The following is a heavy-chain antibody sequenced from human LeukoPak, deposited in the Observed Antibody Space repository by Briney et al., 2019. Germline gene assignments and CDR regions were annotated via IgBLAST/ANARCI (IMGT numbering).Heavy chain of an antibody. Sequence: SETLSLTCTVSGGSISSYYWSWIRQPPGKGLEWIGYIYYSGSTNYNPSLKNRVTISVDTSKNQFSLKLSSVTAADTAVYYCVRDSRGYAFDIWGQGTMVTVSS. CDR1: GGSISSYY. CDR3: VRDSRGYAFDI. D-gene: IGHD3-10*01. J-gene: IGHJ3*02. V-gene: IGHV4-59*01. CDR2: IYYSGST.